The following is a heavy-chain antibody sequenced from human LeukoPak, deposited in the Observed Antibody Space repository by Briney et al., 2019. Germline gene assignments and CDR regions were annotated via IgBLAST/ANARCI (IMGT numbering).Heavy chain of an antibody. CDR2: IRSKANNYAT. Sequence: GGSLRLSCTASGFDFSGSAMHWVRQASGKGLEWVGRIRSKANNYATAYAASLQGRFTISRDDSKNTAYLQMNSLKTEDTAVYYCSRLRDGLDYWGQGTLVTVSS. D-gene: IGHD5-24*01. V-gene: IGHV3-73*01. CDR3: SRLRDGLDY. J-gene: IGHJ4*02. CDR1: GFDFSGSA.